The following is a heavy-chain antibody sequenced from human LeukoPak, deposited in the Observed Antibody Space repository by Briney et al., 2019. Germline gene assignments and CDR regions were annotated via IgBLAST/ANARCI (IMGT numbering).Heavy chain of an antibody. CDR1: GFSFSSYG. CDR2: IWYGGTND. CDR3: ARAAFDSIGYYLFDY. J-gene: IGHJ4*02. Sequence: PGGSLRLSCAASGFSFSSYGMHWARQAPGKGLEWVAVIWYGGTNDYYADSVKGRFTISRDNSRNTLYLQMNSLRTEDTAVYSCARAAFDSIGYYLFDYWGQGTLVTVSS. D-gene: IGHD3-22*01. V-gene: IGHV3-33*01.